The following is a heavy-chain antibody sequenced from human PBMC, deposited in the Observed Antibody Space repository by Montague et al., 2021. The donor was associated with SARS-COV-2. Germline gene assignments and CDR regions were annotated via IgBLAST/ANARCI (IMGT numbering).Heavy chain of an antibody. J-gene: IGHJ5*02. Sequence: SETLSLTCEVDSGPLSAYYWSWVRQPPGKGLEWIGEIHPYGHTSYNPSLKSRVTISVDTSKDQFSLKVTSVTAADTAVYYCARHATSSGYWSWIDPWGQGTLVTVSS. CDR1: SGPLSAYY. V-gene: IGHV4-34*01. CDR2: IHPYGHT. CDR3: ARHATSSGYWSWIDP. D-gene: IGHD3-22*01.